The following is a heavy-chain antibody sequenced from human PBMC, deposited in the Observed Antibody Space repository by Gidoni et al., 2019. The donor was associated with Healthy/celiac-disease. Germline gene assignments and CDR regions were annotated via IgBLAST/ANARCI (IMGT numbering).Heavy chain of an antibody. CDR2: ISYDGSNK. CDR3: AKDSPVGAHPWYYFDY. J-gene: IGHJ4*02. Sequence: QVQLVESGGGVVQPGRSLRLFCAASGFPFSSYGMHWVRQAPGKGLEWVAVISYDGSNKYYADSVKGRFTISRDNSKNTLYLQMNSLRAEDTAVYYCAKDSPVGAHPWYYFDYWGQGTLVTVSS. D-gene: IGHD1-26*01. V-gene: IGHV3-30*18. CDR1: GFPFSSYG.